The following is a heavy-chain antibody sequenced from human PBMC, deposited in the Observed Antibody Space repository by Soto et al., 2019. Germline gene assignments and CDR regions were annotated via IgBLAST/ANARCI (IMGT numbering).Heavy chain of an antibody. CDR1: GGTFSSYS. J-gene: IGHJ4*02. D-gene: IGHD1-26*01. CDR3: AGDGGRHCWGIDY. CDR2: IIPIFGTA. V-gene: IGHV1-69*01. Sequence: QVQLVQSGAEVKKPGSSVKVSCKASGGTFSSYSINWVRQAPGQGLEWMGEIIPIFGTANYAQKFQGRVTITADESTSTGYIELSSLRSEGPGVYCCAGDGGRHCWGIDYWGQGTLVTVSS.